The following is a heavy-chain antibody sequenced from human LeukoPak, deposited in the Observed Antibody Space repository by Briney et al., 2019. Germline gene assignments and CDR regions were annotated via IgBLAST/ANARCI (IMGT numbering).Heavy chain of an antibody. V-gene: IGHV4-59*08. CDR3: ARSLLRFDAFHI. CDR1: GGSISNYY. Sequence: PSETLSLSCTDSGGSISNYYRSWIRQPPGKGLEWIGYIFYSGSTNYNPSLKSRVTISVDTSNNQFSLKLSSLTAADTAVYYCARSLLRFDAFHIWG. CDR2: IFYSGST. J-gene: IGHJ3*02. D-gene: IGHD1-26*01.